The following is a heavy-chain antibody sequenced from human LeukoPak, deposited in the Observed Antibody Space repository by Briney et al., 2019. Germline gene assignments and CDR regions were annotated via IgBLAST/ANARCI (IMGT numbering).Heavy chain of an antibody. D-gene: IGHD6-13*01. Sequence: SETLSLTCTVSGGSVSSGNYYWSWIRQPPGKGLEWIGYIYYSGSTNYNPSLKSRVTISVDTSKNQFSLKLSSVTAADTAVYYCARAYSSSWYLDYWGQGTLVTVSS. CDR1: GGSVSSGNYY. J-gene: IGHJ4*02. V-gene: IGHV4-61*01. CDR3: ARAYSSSWYLDY. CDR2: IYYSGST.